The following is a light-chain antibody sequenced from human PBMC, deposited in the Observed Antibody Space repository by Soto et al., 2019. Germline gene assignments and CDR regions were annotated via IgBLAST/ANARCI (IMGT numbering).Light chain of an antibody. CDR1: QSISSY. CDR3: QQSYSTPNT. Sequence: DIPMTQSPSSLSASVGDRVTITCRASQSISSYLDWYQQKPGKAPKLLIYAASSLQSGVPSRFSGSGSGTDFTLTISSLQPEDFATYYCQQSYSTPNTFGQGTKVDIK. V-gene: IGKV1-39*01. CDR2: AAS. J-gene: IGKJ1*01.